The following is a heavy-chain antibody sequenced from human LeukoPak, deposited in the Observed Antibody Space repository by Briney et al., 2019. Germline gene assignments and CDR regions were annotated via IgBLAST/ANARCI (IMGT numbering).Heavy chain of an antibody. J-gene: IGHJ5*02. V-gene: IGHV3-7*01. D-gene: IGHD2-2*01. CDR3: VREGRTDWYDP. CDR2: IKQDGREK. Sequence: PGGSLRLSCAVSGFCVSDYWMTWVRQAPGKGLEWVAKIKQDGREKTYMDSMKGRSTISRDNAKNSLYQQMNSLRVEDTAMYYCVREGRTDWYDPWGQGTLVTVFS. CDR1: GFCVSDYW.